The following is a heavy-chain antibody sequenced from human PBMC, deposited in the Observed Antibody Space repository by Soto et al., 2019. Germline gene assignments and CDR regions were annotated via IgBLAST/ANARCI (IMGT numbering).Heavy chain of an antibody. CDR1: GFNFDNYG. V-gene: IGHV3-30*18. D-gene: IGHD1-26*01. J-gene: IGHJ4*02. CDR2: ITYDGSFQ. Sequence: QVQLVESGGGVVQPGGSLRLSCQASGFNFDNYGMHWVRQAPGKGLEWVAVITYDGSFQYYADSVKGRFTISRDNSKNTLFLHLNTLKPEHTAVYHCAKGRVGGLFFTPLGFWGQGPLVTVSS. CDR3: AKGRVGGLFFTPLGF.